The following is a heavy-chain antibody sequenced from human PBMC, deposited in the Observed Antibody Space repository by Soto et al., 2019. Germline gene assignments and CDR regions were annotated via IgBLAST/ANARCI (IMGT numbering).Heavy chain of an antibody. CDR3: AKDLDGYAWNLGGWLAP. Sequence: PGGSLRLSCAASGFTFSAFGMHWVRQAPGNGLEWVAVIAYDGDKKYYANSVKGRFIISRDNSRNTAHLDMNSLRPEDTAVYYCAKDLDGYAWNLGGWLAPWGQGTQVTVSS. CDR1: GFTFSAFG. D-gene: IGHD3-16*01. J-gene: IGHJ5*02. V-gene: IGHV3-30*18. CDR2: IAYDGDKK.